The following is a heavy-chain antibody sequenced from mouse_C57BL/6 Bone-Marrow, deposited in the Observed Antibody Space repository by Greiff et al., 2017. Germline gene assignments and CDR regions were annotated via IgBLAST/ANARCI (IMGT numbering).Heavy chain of an antibody. CDR2: IHPNSGST. J-gene: IGHJ4*01. CDR3: ARDCASYNYAMDY. CDR1: GYTFTSYW. D-gene: IGHD3-2*02. V-gene: IGHV1-64*01. Sequence: QVQLQQPGAELVKPGASVKLSCKASGYTFTSYWMHWVKQRPGQGLEWIGMIHPNSGSTNYNEKFKSKATLTVDKSSSTAYMQLSSLTSEVSAVYYCARDCASYNYAMDYWGQGTTVTVSS.